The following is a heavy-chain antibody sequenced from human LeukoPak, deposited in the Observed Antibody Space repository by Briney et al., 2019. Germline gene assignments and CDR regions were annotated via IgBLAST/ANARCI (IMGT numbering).Heavy chain of an antibody. CDR2: ISGSGSST. D-gene: IGHD2-2*01. V-gene: IGHV3-23*01. CDR3: AKAPPQYCSSTSCYNWFDP. J-gene: IGHJ5*02. CDR1: GFTFTSYA. Sequence: GGSLRLSCAASGFTFTSYAMSWVRQAPGKGLDWVSAISGSGSSTYYADSVKGRFTISRDNSKNTLYLQMNSLRAEDTAVYYCAKAPPQYCSSTSCYNWFDPWGQGTLVTVSS.